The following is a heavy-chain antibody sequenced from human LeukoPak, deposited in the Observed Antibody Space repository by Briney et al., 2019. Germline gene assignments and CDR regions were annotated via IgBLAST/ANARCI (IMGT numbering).Heavy chain of an antibody. CDR2: IGWNSASR. CDR1: GITFVGHA. D-gene: IGHD2-2*02. V-gene: IGHV3-9*01. Sequence: GGSLRLSCAASGITFVGHAMHWVRQAPGKGLEWVSGIGWNSASRAYADSVKGRLTIYRDNAKNSLYLQMNSLRPEDTALYYCAADMAAAISESFDIWGQGTMVTVS. J-gene: IGHJ3*02. CDR3: AADMAAAISESFDI.